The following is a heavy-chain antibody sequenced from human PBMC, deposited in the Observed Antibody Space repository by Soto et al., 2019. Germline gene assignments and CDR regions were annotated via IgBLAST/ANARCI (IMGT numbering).Heavy chain of an antibody. V-gene: IGHV1-18*01. D-gene: IGHD2-2*01. J-gene: IGHJ4*02. CDR3: ARVGYCSSTSCYGPIDY. CDR1: GYTITSYG. Sequence: ASVKVSCKASGYTITSYGISWVRQAPGQGLEWMGWISAYNGNTNYAQKLQGRVTMTTDTSTSTAYMELRSLRSDDTAVYYCARVGYCSSTSCYGPIDYWGQGTLVTVSS. CDR2: ISAYNGNT.